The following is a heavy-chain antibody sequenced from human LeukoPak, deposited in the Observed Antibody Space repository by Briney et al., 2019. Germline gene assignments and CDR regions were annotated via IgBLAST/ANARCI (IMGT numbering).Heavy chain of an antibody. J-gene: IGHJ3*02. CDR2: ISYSGDIT. CDR3: AKARRGGSYYAATLDI. D-gene: IGHD1-26*01. Sequence: PGGSLRLSCAASGFTFSSYAMSWVRHAPGKGLEWVSCISYSGDITYYADSVKRRFTISRENSKNTLYVQMNSMRVEDTPVYYCAKARRGGSYYAATLDIWGQGTMVTVSS. V-gene: IGHV3-23*01. CDR1: GFTFSSYA.